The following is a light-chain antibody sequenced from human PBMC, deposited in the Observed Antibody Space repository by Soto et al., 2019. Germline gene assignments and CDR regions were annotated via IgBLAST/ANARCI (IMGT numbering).Light chain of an antibody. CDR3: QQRSNDMYT. Sequence: EIVLTQSPATLSLSPGERVTLSCRASQSVSSHLAWYQQQPGQAPRLLIYDASNRATGIPARFSGSGSGTDFTLTISSLEPVDFAVYYCQQRSNDMYTFGQGTKLEIK. CDR2: DAS. J-gene: IGKJ2*01. CDR1: QSVSSH. V-gene: IGKV3-11*01.